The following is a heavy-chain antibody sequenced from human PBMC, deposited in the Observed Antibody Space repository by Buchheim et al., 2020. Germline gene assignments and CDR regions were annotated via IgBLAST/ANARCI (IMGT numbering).Heavy chain of an antibody. Sequence: QVQLVESGGGVVQPGRSLRLSCAASGFTFSHHGMHWVRQAPGKGQEWVADISYDGNNQDYRDSVKGRFTISRDNSKNTLYLQMNSLRAEDTGVYYCARWYSSGWNNWFDPWGQGTL. CDR3: ARWYSSGWNNWFDP. D-gene: IGHD6-19*01. CDR2: ISYDGNNQ. V-gene: IGHV3-30*03. CDR1: GFTFSHHG. J-gene: IGHJ5*02.